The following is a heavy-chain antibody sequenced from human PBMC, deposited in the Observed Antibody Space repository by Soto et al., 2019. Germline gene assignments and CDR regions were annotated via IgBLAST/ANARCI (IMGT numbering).Heavy chain of an antibody. CDR1: VGSFSGYY. CDR3: ARGAEAAAGTWFFDY. D-gene: IGHD6-13*01. J-gene: IGHJ4*02. V-gene: IGHV4-34*01. CDR2: INHSGRT. Sequence: SETLSLTCAVYVGSFSGYYWTWIRQSPGKGLEWIGEINHSGRTKYNPSLKSRVTMSVDTSKNQFSLILNSVTAADTAVYYCARGAEAAAGTWFFDYWGQGTLVTVSS.